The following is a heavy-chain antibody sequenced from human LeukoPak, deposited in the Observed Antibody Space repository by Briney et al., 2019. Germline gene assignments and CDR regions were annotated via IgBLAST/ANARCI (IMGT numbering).Heavy chain of an antibody. D-gene: IGHD4-17*01. CDR2: IYYSGST. CDR3: ASTGMTTVTTVFYY. J-gene: IGHJ4*02. CDR1: GGPISSYY. Sequence: SETLSLTCTVSGGPISSYYWSWIRQPPGKGLEWIGYIYYSGSTNYNPSLKSRVTISVDTSKNLFSLKLSSVSAADTAVYYCASTGMTTVTTVFYYWGQGTLVTVSS. V-gene: IGHV4-59*01.